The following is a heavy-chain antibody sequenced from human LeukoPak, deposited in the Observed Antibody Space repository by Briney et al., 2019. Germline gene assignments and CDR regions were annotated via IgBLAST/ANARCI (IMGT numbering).Heavy chain of an antibody. CDR2: IYYSGST. CDR1: GGSISSYY. Sequence: PSETLSLTCTVSGGSISSYYWSWIRQPPGKGLEWIGYIYYSGSTSYNPSLKSRVTISVDTSKKQFSLKLSSVTAADTAVYYCARLGSGSYSYYFDYWGQGTLVTVSS. J-gene: IGHJ4*02. D-gene: IGHD1-26*01. CDR3: ARLGSGSYSYYFDY. V-gene: IGHV4-59*01.